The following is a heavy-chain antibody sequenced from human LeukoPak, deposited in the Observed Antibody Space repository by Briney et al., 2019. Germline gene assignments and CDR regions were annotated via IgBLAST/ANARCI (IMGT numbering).Heavy chain of an antibody. V-gene: IGHV3-7*01. J-gene: IGHJ3*02. Sequence: GGSLRLSCAASGFTFSSYWMSWVRQAPGKGLEWVAIINHDGGEKSYVDSVKGRFTISRDNAKNSLYLQMSSLRVEDTAVYYCVRDKPSGSSSGSAFDIWGQGTMVTVSS. D-gene: IGHD1-26*01. CDR1: GFTFSSYW. CDR2: INHDGGEK. CDR3: VRDKPSGSSSGSAFDI.